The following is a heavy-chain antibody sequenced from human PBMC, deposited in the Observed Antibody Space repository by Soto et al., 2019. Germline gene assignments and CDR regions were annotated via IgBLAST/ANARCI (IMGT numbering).Heavy chain of an antibody. Sequence: SETLSLTCAVYGGSFSGYYWSWIRQPPGKGLEWIGEINHSGSTNYNPSPKSRVTISVDTSKNQFSLKLSSVTAADTAVYYCARGTVWFGEFNNYYYYYGMDVWGQGTTVTVSS. D-gene: IGHD3-10*01. V-gene: IGHV4-34*01. J-gene: IGHJ6*02. CDR3: ARGTVWFGEFNNYYYYYGMDV. CDR1: GGSFSGYY. CDR2: INHSGST.